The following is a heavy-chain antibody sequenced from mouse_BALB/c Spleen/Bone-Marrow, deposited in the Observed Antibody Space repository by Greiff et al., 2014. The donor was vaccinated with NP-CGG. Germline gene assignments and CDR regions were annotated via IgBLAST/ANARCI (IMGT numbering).Heavy chain of an antibody. CDR2: ISDGGGYT. CDR1: GFTFSDYY. CDR3: ARSGERFGAMDY. Sequence: EVQVVESGGGLVKPGGSLKLSCAASGFTFSDYYMYWVRQTPEKRLEWVATISDGGGYTYYPDSVWGRFTFSRDNAKNNLYLQMSSLKSEDTAMYYCARSGERFGAMDYWGQGTSVTVFS. V-gene: IGHV5-4*02. D-gene: IGHD3-1*01. J-gene: IGHJ4*01.